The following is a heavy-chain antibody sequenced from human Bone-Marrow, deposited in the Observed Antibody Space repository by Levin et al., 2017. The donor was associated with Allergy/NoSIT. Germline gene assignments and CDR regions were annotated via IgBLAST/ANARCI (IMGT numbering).Heavy chain of an antibody. Sequence: KASETLSLTCSVAGDSIRHFYWSWVRQPPGKGLEWIGYIYGSGSTNYSPSLSGRVTLSEDTSKNQLSLRLRSVTAADTATYYCAVGMTGQFYHYMDVWGVGIPVTVSS. CDR3: AVGMTGQFYHYMDV. CDR2: IYGSGST. D-gene: IGHD3-9*01. J-gene: IGHJ6*03. V-gene: IGHV4-4*08. CDR1: GDSIRHFY.